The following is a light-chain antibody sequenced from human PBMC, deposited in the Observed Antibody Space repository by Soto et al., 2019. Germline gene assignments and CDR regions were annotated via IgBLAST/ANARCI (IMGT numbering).Light chain of an antibody. Sequence: QSVLTQPPSVSAAPGQRVTFSCSGSSSNIGNDYVSWYQQLPGTAPKLLIYDTNNRPSGIPDRFSGSKSGTSATLVITGLQTGDEAEYYCGAWDSSLSVWVFGGGTQLT. CDR1: SSNIGNDY. V-gene: IGLV1-51*01. J-gene: IGLJ3*02. CDR2: DTN. CDR3: GAWDSSLSVWV.